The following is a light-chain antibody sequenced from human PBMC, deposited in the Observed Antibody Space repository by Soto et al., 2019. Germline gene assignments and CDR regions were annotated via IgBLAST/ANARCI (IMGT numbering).Light chain of an antibody. CDR1: RSNIGNNF. CDR3: ATWDDTLTTLV. CDR2: RND. J-gene: IGLJ3*02. Sequence: QSVLTQPPSASGTPGQRVTMSCSGSRSNIGNNFVSWYQQVPGMAPKLLIYRNDQRPSGVPDRFSGSKSAPSASLAITGLRSEDEADYFCATWDDTLTTLVFGRGTQLTVL. V-gene: IGLV1-47*01.